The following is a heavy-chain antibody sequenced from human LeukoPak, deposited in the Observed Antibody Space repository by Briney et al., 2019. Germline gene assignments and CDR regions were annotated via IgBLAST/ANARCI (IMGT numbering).Heavy chain of an antibody. J-gene: IGHJ4*02. CDR3: ARSGTPYYYESSGYYPLGY. CDR2: ISAYNGNT. V-gene: IGHV1-18*01. D-gene: IGHD3-22*01. Sequence: ASVTVSFTASGYTFISYGISWVRQAPGQGLEWMGWISAYNGNTNYSQKFQGRVIMTTDTSTSTAYMELRSLRSDDTAVYYCARSGTPYYYESSGYYPLGYWGPGTLVTVSS. CDR1: GYTFISYG.